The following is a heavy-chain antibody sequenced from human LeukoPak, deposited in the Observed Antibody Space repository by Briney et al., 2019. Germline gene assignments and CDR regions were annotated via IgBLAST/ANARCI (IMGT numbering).Heavy chain of an antibody. CDR3: ARDSNWGNFDY. CDR1: GGSISSSSYY. CDR2: MYDSGST. Sequence: SETLSLTCTVSGGSISSSSYYWGWIRQPPGKGLEWIGSMYDSGSTYYNPSLESRVTISLDTSKNQFSLKLSSVTAADTAVYYCARDSNWGNFDYWGQGTLVTVSS. J-gene: IGHJ4*02. D-gene: IGHD7-27*01. V-gene: IGHV4-39*07.